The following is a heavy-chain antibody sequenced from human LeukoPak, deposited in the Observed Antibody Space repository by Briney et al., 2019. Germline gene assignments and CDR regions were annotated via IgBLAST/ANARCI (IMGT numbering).Heavy chain of an antibody. CDR3: AKEGVGELLLDY. V-gene: IGHV3-23*01. CDR1: GFTFSSYA. J-gene: IGHJ4*02. D-gene: IGHD3-10*01. Sequence: GGSLRLSCAASGFTFSSYAMSWVRQAPGKGLEWVSAISGSGGSTYYADPVKGRFTISRDNSKNTLYLQTNSLRAEDTAVYYCAKEGVGELLLDYWGQGTLVTVSS. CDR2: ISGSGGST.